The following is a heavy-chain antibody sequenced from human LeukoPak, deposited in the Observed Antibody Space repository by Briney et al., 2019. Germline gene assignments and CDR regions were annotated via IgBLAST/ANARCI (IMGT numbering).Heavy chain of an antibody. CDR1: GGSFSGYY. D-gene: IGHD3-10*01. CDR2: INHSGST. Sequence: PSETLSLTCAVYGGSFSGYYWSWIRQPPGKGLEWIGEINHSGSTNYNPSLKSRVTISVDTSKNQFSLKLSSVTAADTAVYYCARGRKPGYNGSGSYLSPNGMDVWGQGTTVTVSS. V-gene: IGHV4-34*01. J-gene: IGHJ6*02. CDR3: ARGRKPGYNGSGSYLSPNGMDV.